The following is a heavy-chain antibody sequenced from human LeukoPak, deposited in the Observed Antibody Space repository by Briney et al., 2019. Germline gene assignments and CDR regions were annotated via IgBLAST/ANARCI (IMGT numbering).Heavy chain of an antibody. V-gene: IGHV4-59*02. Sequence: GSLRLSCAASGFTVNYWMSWIRQPPGKGLEWIGYIYYSGSTYYNPSLKSRVTISVDTSKNQFSLKLSSVTAADTAVYYCARDYYGSGSLIDYWGQGTLVTVSS. D-gene: IGHD3-10*01. CDR1: GFTVNYW. CDR2: IYYSGST. CDR3: ARDYYGSGSLIDY. J-gene: IGHJ4*02.